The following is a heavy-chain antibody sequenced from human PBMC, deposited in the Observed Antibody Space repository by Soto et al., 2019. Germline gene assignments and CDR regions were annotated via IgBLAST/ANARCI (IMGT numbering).Heavy chain of an antibody. D-gene: IGHD6-6*01. CDR3: ARDKIEYSSSLGSDY. CDR2: IKQDGGEK. Sequence: GGSLRLSCAASGFTFSSYWMSWVRQAPGKGLEWVANIKQDGGEKYNVASVKGRFAISRENAKNSLYLKKKSMRAEDTAVYYCARDKIEYSSSLGSDYWGQGTLVTVSS. V-gene: IGHV3-7*01. CDR1: GFTFSSYW. J-gene: IGHJ4*02.